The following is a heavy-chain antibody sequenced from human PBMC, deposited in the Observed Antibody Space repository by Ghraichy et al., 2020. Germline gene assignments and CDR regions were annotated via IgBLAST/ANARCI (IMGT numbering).Heavy chain of an antibody. CDR2: IYYSGST. Sequence: SETLSLTCTVSGGSISSSSYYWGWIRQPPGKGLEWIGSIYYSGSTYYNPSLKSRVTISVDTSKNQFSLKLSSVTAADTAVYYCARHGYPGYYDFWSGYLQWFDPWGQGTLVTVSS. D-gene: IGHD3-3*01. V-gene: IGHV4-39*01. CDR1: GGSISSSSYY. CDR3: ARHGYPGYYDFWSGYLQWFDP. J-gene: IGHJ5*02.